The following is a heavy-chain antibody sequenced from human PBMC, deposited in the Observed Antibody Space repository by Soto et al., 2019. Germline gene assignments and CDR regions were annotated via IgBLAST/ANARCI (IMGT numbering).Heavy chain of an antibody. V-gene: IGHV5-51*01. D-gene: IGHD6-6*01. Sequence: GESLTISCKGSGYSFTSYWIGWVRQMHGKGLEWMGIIYPGDSDTRYSPSFQGQVTISADKSISTAYLQWSSLKASDTAMYYCARNEGQLVNYYYYGMDVWGQGTTVTVSS. CDR1: GYSFTSYW. CDR3: ARNEGQLVNYYYYGMDV. CDR2: IYPGDSDT. J-gene: IGHJ6*02.